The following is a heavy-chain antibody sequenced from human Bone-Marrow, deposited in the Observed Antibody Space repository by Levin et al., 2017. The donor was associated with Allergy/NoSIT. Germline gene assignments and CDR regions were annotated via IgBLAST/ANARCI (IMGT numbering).Heavy chain of an antibody. J-gene: IGHJ4*02. V-gene: IGHV4-38-2*02. CDR3: VRDGGYQLLPLLSYFNY. D-gene: IGHD1-26*01. Sequence: SQTLSLTCSVSGYSIRSAYYWGWIRQTPGTGLEWIGSVFHTGTTSYNPSLQSRVTMSRDTSKNHFSLQLRSVTAADTAIYYCVRDGGYQLLPLLSYFNYWGQGVLVTVSS. CDR2: VFHTGTT. CDR1: GYSIRSAYY.